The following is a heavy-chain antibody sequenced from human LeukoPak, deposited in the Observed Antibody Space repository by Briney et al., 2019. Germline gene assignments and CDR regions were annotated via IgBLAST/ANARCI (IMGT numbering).Heavy chain of an antibody. CDR2: IYYSGST. V-gene: IGHV4-59*01. J-gene: IGHJ4*02. Sequence: PSETLSLTCTVSGGSISRYYWSWIRQPPGKGLEWIGYIYYSGSTNYNPSLKSRVTISVDTSKNQFSLKLSSVTAADTAVYYCARTGYCSGGSCYPTWDYWGQGPLVTVSS. D-gene: IGHD2-15*01. CDR1: GGSISRYY. CDR3: ARTGYCSGGSCYPTWDY.